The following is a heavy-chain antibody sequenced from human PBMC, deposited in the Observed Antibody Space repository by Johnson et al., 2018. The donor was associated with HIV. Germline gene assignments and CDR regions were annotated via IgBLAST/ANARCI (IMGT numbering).Heavy chain of an antibody. CDR1: GFTFSSYA. CDR2: ICSSGSTK. CDR3: AKERTGYVIAAAVHDAFDI. Sequence: VQLVESGGGLVQPGGSLRLSCAASGFTFSSYAMSWVRQAPGKGLEWVAYICSSGSTKYYADSVKGRFTISRDNSKNTLYLQMNSLSAEDTTVYYSAKERTGYVIAAAVHDAFDIWGQGTMVTVSS. V-gene: IGHV3-48*04. J-gene: IGHJ3*02. D-gene: IGHD6-13*01.